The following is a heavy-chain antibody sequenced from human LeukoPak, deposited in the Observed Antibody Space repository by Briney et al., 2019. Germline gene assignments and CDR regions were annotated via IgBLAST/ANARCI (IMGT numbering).Heavy chain of an antibody. V-gene: IGHV3-23*01. CDR3: ATKVAGTSHFSY. J-gene: IGHJ4*02. D-gene: IGHD6-19*01. CDR1: GLTFSNYA. CDR2: ISGSGTGP. Sequence: PGGSLRLSCAASGLTFSNYAMTWVRQAPGKGLELVSAISGSGTGPYYADSVRGRFTISRDNAKNSLYLEMTSLRAEDTAVYYCATKVAGTSHFSYWGQGTLVTVSS.